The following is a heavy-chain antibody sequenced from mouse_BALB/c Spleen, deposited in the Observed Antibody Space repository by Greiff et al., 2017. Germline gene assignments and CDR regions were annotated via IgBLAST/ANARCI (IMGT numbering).Heavy chain of an antibody. V-gene: IGHV1S127*01. J-gene: IGHJ2*01. CDR1: GYTFTSYW. CDR3: TRSEILRRYFDY. CDR2: IDPSDSYT. Sequence: QVQLQQSGAELVKPGASVKMSCKASGYTFTSYWMHWVKQRPGQGLEWIGVIDPSDSYTSYNQKFKGKATLTVDTSSSTAYMQLSSLTSEDSAVYYCTRSEILRRYFDYWGQGTTLTVSS. D-gene: IGHD1-1*01.